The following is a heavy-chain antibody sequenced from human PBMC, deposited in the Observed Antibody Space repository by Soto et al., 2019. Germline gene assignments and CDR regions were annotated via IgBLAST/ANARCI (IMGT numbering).Heavy chain of an antibody. CDR2: IVPTLNIA. Sequence: QVQLVQSGAEVKKPGSSVEVSCKASGGSFSRYTFSWVRQAPGQGLEWMGRIVPTLNIANYAPKFQGRVSFSADKATGTLYMALRSLTSADTAVYYCARGPTYSAGSYYINWGQGTLVTVS. D-gene: IGHD3-10*01. J-gene: IGHJ4*02. CDR3: ARGPTYSAGSYYIN. CDR1: GGSFSRYT. V-gene: IGHV1-69*02.